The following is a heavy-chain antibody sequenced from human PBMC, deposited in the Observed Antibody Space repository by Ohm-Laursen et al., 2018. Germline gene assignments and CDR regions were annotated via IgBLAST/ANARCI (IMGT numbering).Heavy chain of an antibody. D-gene: IGHD5-18*01. Sequence: GASVKVSCKASGYTFTGYYMHWVRQAPGQGLEWMGWINPNSGGTNYAQKFQGRVTMTRDTSISTAYMELSSLRSEDTAVYYCARTKFNTGGYSYGYGPVRYYYYGMDVWGQGTTVTVSS. V-gene: IGHV1-2*02. CDR1: GYTFTGYY. J-gene: IGHJ6*02. CDR3: ARTKFNTGGYSYGYGPVRYYYYGMDV. CDR2: INPNSGGT.